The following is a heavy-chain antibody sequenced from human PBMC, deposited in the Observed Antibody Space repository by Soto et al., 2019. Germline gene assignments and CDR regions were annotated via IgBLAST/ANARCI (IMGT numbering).Heavy chain of an antibody. CDR1: GFTFSRYA. J-gene: IGHJ4*02. V-gene: IGHV3-64*01. CDR3: ARGGSGYGCEC. D-gene: IGHD5-12*01. Sequence: EVQLVESGGGLVQPGGSLRLSCAASGFTFSRYAMHWVRQAPGKGLQYVSAISSNGGSTDYANSVKGRFTISRDTSKNTLYLQKGSMRAEDVAVYYWARGGSGYGCECWGQGTLVSVSS. CDR2: ISSNGGST.